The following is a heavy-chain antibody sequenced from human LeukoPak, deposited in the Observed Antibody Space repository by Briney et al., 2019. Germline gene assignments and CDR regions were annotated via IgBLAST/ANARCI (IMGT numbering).Heavy chain of an antibody. Sequence: GGSLRLSCAASGFTFSSYSMSWVRQAPGKGLEWVSAISGSGGSTYYADSVKGRFTISRDNSKNTLYLQMNSLRAEDTAVYYCAKDPILTPYGSGSYQHDYWGQGTLVTVSS. CDR2: ISGSGGST. CDR3: AKDPILTPYGSGSYQHDY. CDR1: GFTFSSYS. D-gene: IGHD3-10*01. V-gene: IGHV3-23*01. J-gene: IGHJ4*02.